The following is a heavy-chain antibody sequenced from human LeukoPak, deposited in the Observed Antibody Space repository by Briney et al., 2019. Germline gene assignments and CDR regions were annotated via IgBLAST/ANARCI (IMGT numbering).Heavy chain of an antibody. V-gene: IGHV3-21*01. J-gene: IGHJ3*02. Sequence: PGGSLRLSGAASGFTFSSYSMNWVRQAPGKGLEWVSSISSSSSYIYYADSVKGRFTISRDNAKNSLYLQMNSLRAEDTAVYYCARDLTIFGVVAHAFDIWGQGTMVTVSS. D-gene: IGHD3-3*01. CDR3: ARDLTIFGVVAHAFDI. CDR2: ISSSSSYI. CDR1: GFTFSSYS.